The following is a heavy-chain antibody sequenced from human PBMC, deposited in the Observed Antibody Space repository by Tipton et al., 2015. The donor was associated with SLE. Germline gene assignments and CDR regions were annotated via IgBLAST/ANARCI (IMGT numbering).Heavy chain of an antibody. V-gene: IGHV3-30*18. CDR1: AFTFSGYG. J-gene: IGHJ6*02. Sequence: RSLRLSCADSAFTFSGYGMHWVRQAPGKGLEWVAGISYDGSNEIYTESMKGRFTISRDNSKNTLYLQMNSLRPADTAVYYCAKSTVGADFYGMDVWGQGTTVTVSS. CDR3: AKSTVGADFYGMDV. CDR2: ISYDGSNE. D-gene: IGHD1-26*01.